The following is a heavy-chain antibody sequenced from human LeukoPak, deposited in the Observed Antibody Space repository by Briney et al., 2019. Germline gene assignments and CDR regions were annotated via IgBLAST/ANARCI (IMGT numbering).Heavy chain of an antibody. Sequence: GGSLRLSCVGSGFTISNYWMHWVRQAPGTGLVWVSRIHPDGSITTYADSVKGRFTISRDNAKNTLYLQMNSLRAEDTAVYYCARTRYYYDSSGYFDYWGQGTLVTVSS. CDR3: ARTRYYYDSSGYFDY. J-gene: IGHJ4*02. D-gene: IGHD3-22*01. CDR1: GFTISNYW. CDR2: IHPDGSIT. V-gene: IGHV3-74*03.